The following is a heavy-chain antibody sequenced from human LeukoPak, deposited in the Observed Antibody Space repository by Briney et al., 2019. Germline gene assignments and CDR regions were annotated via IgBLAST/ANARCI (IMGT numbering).Heavy chain of an antibody. V-gene: IGHV3-21*01. CDR3: ARDSLGYYYYYMDV. Sequence: PGGSLRLSCAASGFTFSSYTMNWVRQAPGKGLEWVSSISSSSTYINYADSVKGRFTISRDNAKNSLYLQMNSLRAEDTAVYYCARDSLGYYYYYMDVWGKGTTVTISS. D-gene: IGHD3-16*01. CDR1: GFTFSSYT. J-gene: IGHJ6*03. CDR2: ISSSSTYI.